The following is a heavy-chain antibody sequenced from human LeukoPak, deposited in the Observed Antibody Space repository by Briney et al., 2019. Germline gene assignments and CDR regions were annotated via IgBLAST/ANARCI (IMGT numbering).Heavy chain of an antibody. CDR1: GFTFSDYY. V-gene: IGHV3-11*04. CDR2: ISSSGSTI. D-gene: IGHD2-2*01. CDR3: ARGVRYCSSTSCYPHLDY. Sequence: PGGSLRLSCAASGFTFSDYYMSWIRQAPGKGLEWVSYISSSGSTIYYADSVKGRFTISRDNAKNSLYLQMNSLRAEDTAVYYCARGVRYCSSTSCYPHLDYWGQGTLVTVSS. J-gene: IGHJ4*02.